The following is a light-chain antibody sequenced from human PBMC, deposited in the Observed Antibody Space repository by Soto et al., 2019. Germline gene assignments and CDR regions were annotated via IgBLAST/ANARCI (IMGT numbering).Light chain of an antibody. CDR2: DVS. V-gene: IGLV2-14*01. Sequence: QSVLTQPASVSGSPGQSITISCTGTSSDVGGYNYVSWYQQHSGKAPKLMIYDVSNRPSGVSNRFSGSKSGNTASLTISGLQAEDEADYYCSSYTSSSTPVVLGGGTKVTVL. CDR3: SSYTSSSTPVV. CDR1: SSDVGGYNY. J-gene: IGLJ2*01.